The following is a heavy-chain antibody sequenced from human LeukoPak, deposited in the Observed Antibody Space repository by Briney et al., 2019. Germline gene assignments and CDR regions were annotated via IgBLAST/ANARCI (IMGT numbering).Heavy chain of an antibody. J-gene: IGHJ4*02. CDR2: ISSSSSYI. CDR1: GFTFSSYS. CDR3: ASGVVVADKLVY. Sequence: GGSLRLSCAASGFTFSSYSMNWVRQAPGKGLEWVSSISSSSSYIYYADSVKGRFTISRDNSKNTLYLQMNSLRAEDTAVYYCASGVVVADKLVYWGQGTLVTVSS. D-gene: IGHD2-15*01. V-gene: IGHV3-21*01.